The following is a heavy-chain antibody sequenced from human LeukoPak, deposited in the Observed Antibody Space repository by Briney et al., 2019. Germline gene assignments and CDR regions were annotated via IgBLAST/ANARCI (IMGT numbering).Heavy chain of an antibody. CDR1: GYTFTSYG. J-gene: IGHJ4*02. Sequence: ASVKVSCKASGYTFTSYGISWVRQAPGQGLEWMGMIYPRDGSTSYAQKFQGRVTVTRDTSTSTVHMELSGLRSEDTAVYYCARDQKGFDYWGQGTLVTVSS. V-gene: IGHV1-46*01. CDR3: ARDQKGFDY. CDR2: IYPRDGST.